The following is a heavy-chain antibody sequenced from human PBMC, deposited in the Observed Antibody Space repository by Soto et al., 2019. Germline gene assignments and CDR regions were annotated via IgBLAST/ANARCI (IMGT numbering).Heavy chain of an antibody. CDR3: ARRYSSGWYAFDY. Sequence: RASVKVSCKASGYTFTSYAMHWVRQAPGQRLEWMGGIIPIFGTANYAQKFQGRVTITADESTSTAYMELSSLRSEDTAVYYCARRYSSGWYAFDYWGQGTLVTVSS. CDR1: GYTFTSYA. V-gene: IGHV1-69*13. CDR2: IIPIFGTA. J-gene: IGHJ4*02. D-gene: IGHD6-19*01.